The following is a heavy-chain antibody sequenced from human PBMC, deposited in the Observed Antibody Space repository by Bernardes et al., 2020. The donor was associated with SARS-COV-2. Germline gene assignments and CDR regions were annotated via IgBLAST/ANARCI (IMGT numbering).Heavy chain of an antibody. J-gene: IGHJ3*02. CDR1: GYSFTSYS. CDR3: ARQNLDSWGGPDAFDI. V-gene: IGHV1-46*01. Sequence: ASVKVSCKASGYSFTSYSMHWVRQAPGQGLEWMGIINPSGGGTTYAQKFRGRVTMTKDTSTSIVYMELSSLRSEDSAFYYCARQNLDSWGGPDAFDIWGQGTTVTVSS. D-gene: IGHD3-3*01. CDR2: INPSGGGT.